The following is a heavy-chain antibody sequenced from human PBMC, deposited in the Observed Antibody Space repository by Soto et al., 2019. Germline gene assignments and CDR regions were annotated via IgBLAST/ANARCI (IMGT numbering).Heavy chain of an antibody. CDR3: ARERXXXXXXXXXGMDV. CDR1: GGSISSYY. CDR2: IYYSGST. Sequence: QVQLQESGPGLVKPSETLSLTCTVSGGSISSYYWSWIRQPPGKGLEWIGYIYYSGSTNYNPSLKSRVTISVDTSKNQFSLKLSSVTAADTAVYXCARERXXXXXXXXXGMDVWGQGTTVTVSS. V-gene: IGHV4-59*01. J-gene: IGHJ6*02.